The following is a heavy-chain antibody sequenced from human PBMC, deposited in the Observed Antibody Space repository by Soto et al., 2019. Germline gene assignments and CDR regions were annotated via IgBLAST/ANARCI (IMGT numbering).Heavy chain of an antibody. V-gene: IGHV4-34*01. J-gene: IGHJ4*02. CDR3: ARGDGEYSSGWYGGYYFDY. CDR1: GGSFSGYY. CDR2: INHSGST. D-gene: IGHD6-19*01. Sequence: SETLSLTCAVYGGSFSGYYWSWIRQPPGKGLEWIGEINHSGSTNYNQTLKSRVTISVDTSKNQFSRKLSSVTAADTAVYYCARGDGEYSSGWYGGYYFDYWGQGTLVTVSS.